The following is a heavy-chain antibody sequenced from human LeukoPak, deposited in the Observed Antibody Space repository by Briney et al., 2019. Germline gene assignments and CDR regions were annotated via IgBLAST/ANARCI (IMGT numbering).Heavy chain of an antibody. CDR1: GFTFSDHA. J-gene: IGHJ4*02. CDR3: AKYDYYDSSGYYGSFSDY. V-gene: IGHV3-23*01. Sequence: GGSLRLSCAASGFTFSDHAMSWVRQAPGKGLEGVSTISGSGGSTYYADSVKGRFTLSRDNSKNTLYLQMNSLRAEDTAVYYCAKYDYYDSSGYYGSFSDYWGQGILVTVSS. CDR2: ISGSGGST. D-gene: IGHD3-22*01.